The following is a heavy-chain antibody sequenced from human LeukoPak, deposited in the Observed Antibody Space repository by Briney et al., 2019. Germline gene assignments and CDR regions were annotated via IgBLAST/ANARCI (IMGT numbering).Heavy chain of an antibody. Sequence: GGSLRLSCAASGFSFSTFGMHWVRQAPGKGLEWVASMSSDGNNKNHADSVKGRFTISRDNSKNTLYLQMNSLRVEDTAVYYCAKDRLRGRADYWGQGTLVTVSS. V-gene: IGHV3-30-3*01. D-gene: IGHD3-16*01. J-gene: IGHJ4*02. CDR1: GFSFSTFG. CDR2: MSSDGNNK. CDR3: AKDRLRGRADY.